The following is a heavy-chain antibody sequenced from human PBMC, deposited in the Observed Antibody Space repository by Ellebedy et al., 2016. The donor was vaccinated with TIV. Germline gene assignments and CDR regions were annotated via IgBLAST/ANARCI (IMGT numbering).Heavy chain of an antibody. D-gene: IGHD6-13*01. CDR1: GSSISSGYY. V-gene: IGHV4-38-2*02. CDR2: IYRSGST. CDR3: ARGQLVVGY. J-gene: IGHJ4*02. Sequence: MPSETLSLTCSVSGSSISSGYYWGWIRQPPGRGLEWIGSIYRSGSTYYNPSLKSRVTISVDTSKNQFSLKLSAVTAADTAVYYCARGQLVVGYWGQGTLVTVPS.